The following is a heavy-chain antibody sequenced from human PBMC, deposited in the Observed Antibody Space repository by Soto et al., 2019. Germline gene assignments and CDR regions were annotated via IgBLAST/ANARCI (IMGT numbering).Heavy chain of an antibody. Sequence: SETLSLICTVSGGAISSYYWSWIRQPPGKGLEWIGYIYYSGSTNYNTSLKSRVTISVDTSKNQFSLKLSSVTAAETAVYYCARGSRQRETLGYWGQGTLVTAS. V-gene: IGHV4-59*01. J-gene: IGHJ4*02. D-gene: IGHD6-25*01. CDR1: GGAISSYY. CDR3: ARGSRQRETLGY. CDR2: IYYSGST.